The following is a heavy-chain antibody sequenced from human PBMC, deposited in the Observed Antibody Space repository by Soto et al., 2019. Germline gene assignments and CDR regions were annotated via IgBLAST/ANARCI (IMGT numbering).Heavy chain of an antibody. D-gene: IGHD3-10*01. CDR2: IYYSGST. J-gene: IGHJ4*03. V-gene: IGHV4-39*01. CDR1: GGSISSSSYY. Sequence: SETLSLTCTVSGGSISSSSYYWGWIRQPPGKGMEWIGSIYYSGSTYYNPSLKSRVTISVDTSKNQFSLKLSSVTAADTAVYYCARLSRSGSYYFDYWGQGTMVT. CDR3: ARLSRSGSYYFDY.